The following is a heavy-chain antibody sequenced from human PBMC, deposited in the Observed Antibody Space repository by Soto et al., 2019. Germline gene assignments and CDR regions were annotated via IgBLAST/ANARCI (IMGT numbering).Heavy chain of an antibody. J-gene: IGHJ4*02. CDR1: GGSFGGYY. CDR3: ARGIAMKKVVHRDASDKYYFDS. CDR2: INHSGRT. Sequence: PETLSLTWPLYGGSFGGYYWTWIRQPPGKGLEWIGEINHSGRTNYNPSLKSRVTISVDTSKNQFSLNLNSVTAADTAVYYCARGIAMKKVVHRDASDKYYFDSWGRGTLVTVSS. D-gene: IGHD2-15*01. V-gene: IGHV4-34*01.